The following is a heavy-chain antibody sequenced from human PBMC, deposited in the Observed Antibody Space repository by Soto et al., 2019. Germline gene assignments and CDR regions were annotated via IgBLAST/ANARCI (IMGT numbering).Heavy chain of an antibody. CDR1: GGSISSGGYS. CDR2: IYHSGST. CDR3: ASSDDYGDLRDSY. V-gene: IGHV4-30-2*01. D-gene: IGHD4-17*01. Sequence: QLQLQESGSGLVKPSQTLSLTCAVSGGSISSGGYSWSWIRQPPGKGLEWIGYIYHSGSTYYNPSLKSRVTISVDRSKNQFSLKLSSVTAADTAVYYCASSDDYGDLRDSYWGQGTLVTVSS. J-gene: IGHJ4*02.